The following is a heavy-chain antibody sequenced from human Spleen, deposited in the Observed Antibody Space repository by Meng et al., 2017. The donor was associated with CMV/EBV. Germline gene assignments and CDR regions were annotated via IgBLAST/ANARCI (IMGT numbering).Heavy chain of an antibody. D-gene: IGHD1-7*01. CDR2: ISGYDGRA. V-gene: IGHV1-18*01. CDR1: GYTFTSCG. CDR3: AREGASVNYKSNWFDP. Sequence: ASVKVSCKASGYTFTSCGISWVRQAPGQGLEWMGWISGYDGRANYGQKFRGRVTVTTDTSTSTAYMELSRLRSDDTAVYYCAREGASVNYKSNWFDPWGPGTQVTVSS. J-gene: IGHJ5*02.